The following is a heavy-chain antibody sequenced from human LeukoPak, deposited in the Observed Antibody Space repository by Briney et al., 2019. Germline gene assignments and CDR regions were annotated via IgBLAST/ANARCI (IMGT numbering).Heavy chain of an antibody. D-gene: IGHD7-27*01. J-gene: IGHJ4*02. Sequence: PGGALRLSCAASGFTFSNFSMNWVRQAPGKGPEWVSYISRSSSSLYYADSVKGRFTISRDNAKTSLYLQMNSLRGEDTAVYYCVRDQPLSGGQGFFDYWGQGALVTVSS. V-gene: IGHV3-48*01. CDR1: GFTFSNFS. CDR3: VRDQPLSGGQGFFDY. CDR2: ISRSSSSL.